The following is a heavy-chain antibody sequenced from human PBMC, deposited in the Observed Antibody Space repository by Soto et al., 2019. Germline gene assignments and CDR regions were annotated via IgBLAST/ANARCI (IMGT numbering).Heavy chain of an antibody. CDR2: IYYSGST. CDR3: AIQWLGVYNWFDP. V-gene: IGHV4-30-4*01. CDR1: GGSISSGDYY. D-gene: IGHD6-19*01. J-gene: IGHJ5*02. Sequence: SETLSLTCTVSGGSISSGDYYWSWIRQPPGKGLEWIGYIYYSGSTYYNPSLKSRVTISVDTSKNQFSLKLSSVTAADTAVYYCAIQWLGVYNWFDPWGQGTLVTVSS.